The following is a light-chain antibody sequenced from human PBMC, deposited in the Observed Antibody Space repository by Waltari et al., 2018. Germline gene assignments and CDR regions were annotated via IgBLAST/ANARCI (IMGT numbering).Light chain of an antibody. CDR1: QSLVHSDGNTY. CDR2: KVS. CDR3: MQGTHWPLPWT. J-gene: IGKJ1*01. Sequence: DVVMTQSPLSLPVTLGQPASISCRSSQSLVHSDGNTYLNWFQQRPGQSPRRLIYKVSSRDSGVPDRFSGSGSGTDFTLKISRVEAEDVGVYYCMQGTHWPLPWTFGQGTKVEIK. V-gene: IGKV2-30*02.